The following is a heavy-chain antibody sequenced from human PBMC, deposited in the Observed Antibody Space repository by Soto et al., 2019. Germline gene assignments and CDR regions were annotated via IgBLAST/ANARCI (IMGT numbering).Heavy chain of an antibody. D-gene: IGHD3-3*01. CDR1: GFTFSDYY. Sequence: GGSLRLSCAASGFTFSDYYMSWIRQAPGKGLEWVSYISSSGSTIYYADSVKGRFTISRDNAKNSLYLQMNSLRAEDTAVYYCARQARRAAWRVAEFDYWGQGTLVTVSS. V-gene: IGHV3-11*01. J-gene: IGHJ4*02. CDR2: ISSSGSTI. CDR3: ARQARRAAWRVAEFDY.